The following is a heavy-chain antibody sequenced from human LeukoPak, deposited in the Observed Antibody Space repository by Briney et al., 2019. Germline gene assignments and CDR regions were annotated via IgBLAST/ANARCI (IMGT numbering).Heavy chain of an antibody. D-gene: IGHD1-14*01. Sequence: GGSLRLSCAASGFTFSSYWMTWVRQAPGTGLEWVANIKRDGSERYYVDSMKGRLTISRDNAKNSLYLQMNSLRAEDTAVYYCANGRAGPEDAFDIWGQGTMVTVSS. J-gene: IGHJ3*02. CDR1: GFTFSSYW. V-gene: IGHV3-7*01. CDR2: IKRDGSER. CDR3: ANGRAGPEDAFDI.